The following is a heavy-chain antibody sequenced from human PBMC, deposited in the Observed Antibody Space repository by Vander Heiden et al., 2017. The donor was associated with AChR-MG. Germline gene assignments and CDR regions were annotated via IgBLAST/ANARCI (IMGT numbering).Heavy chain of an antibody. CDR3: AREPYSSSWSPYYYMDV. CDR2: IYYSGST. CDR1: GGSISSYY. Sequence: QVQLQESGPGLVKPSETLSLTCTVSGGSISSYYWSWIRQPPGKGLEWIGYIYYSGSTNYNPSLKRRVTISVDTSKNQFSLKLSSVTAADTAVYYCAREPYSSSWSPYYYMDVWGKGTTVTVSS. J-gene: IGHJ6*03. D-gene: IGHD6-13*01. V-gene: IGHV4-59*01.